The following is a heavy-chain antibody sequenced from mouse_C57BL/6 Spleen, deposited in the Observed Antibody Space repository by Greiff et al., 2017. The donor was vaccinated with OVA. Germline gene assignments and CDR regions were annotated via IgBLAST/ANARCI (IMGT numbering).Heavy chain of an antibody. Sequence: EVQLQQSGPELVKPGASVKISCKASGYTFTDYYMNWVKQSHGKSLEWIGDINPNNGGTSYNQKFKGKATLTVDKSSSTAYMELRSLTSEDSAVYYCARGPSTMVTRAWFAYWGQGTLVTVSA. D-gene: IGHD2-2*01. CDR1: GYTFTDYY. CDR3: ARGPSTMVTRAWFAY. CDR2: INPNNGGT. J-gene: IGHJ3*01. V-gene: IGHV1-26*01.